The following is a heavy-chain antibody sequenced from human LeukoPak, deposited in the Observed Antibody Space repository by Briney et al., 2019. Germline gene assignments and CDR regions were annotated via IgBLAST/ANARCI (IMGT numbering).Heavy chain of an antibody. CDR3: ARHPPYSSSSYFNY. Sequence: SETLSLTCTVSGGSISSNNYYWGWIRQPPGKGLEWIGSIYYSGNTYYNPSLKSRVTISVDTSKNQFSLKLSSVTAADTAVYYCARHPPYSSSSYFNYWGQGTLVTVSS. CDR2: IYYSGNT. J-gene: IGHJ4*02. CDR1: GGSISSNNYY. D-gene: IGHD6-6*01. V-gene: IGHV4-39*01.